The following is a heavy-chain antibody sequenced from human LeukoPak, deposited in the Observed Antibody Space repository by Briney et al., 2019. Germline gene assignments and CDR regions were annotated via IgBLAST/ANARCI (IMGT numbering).Heavy chain of an antibody. D-gene: IGHD3-10*02. CDR3: AELGITMIGGV. V-gene: IGHV3-20*04. CDR2: INWNGGSI. J-gene: IGHJ6*04. CDR1: GFTFDDYG. Sequence: GGSLRLSCAASGFTFDDYGMSWVRQGPGKGLEWVAGINWNGGSIGYADSVKGRSTISRDNAKNSLYLQMNSLRAEDTAVYYCAELGITMIGGVWGKGTTVTISP.